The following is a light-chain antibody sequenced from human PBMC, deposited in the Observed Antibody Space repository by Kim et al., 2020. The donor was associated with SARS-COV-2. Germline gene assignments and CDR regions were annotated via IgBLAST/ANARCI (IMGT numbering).Light chain of an antibody. CDR1: SLRIYY. V-gene: IGLV3-19*01. Sequence: SSELTQDPAVSVALGQTVRITCQGDSLRIYYASWYQQKPGQAPVLVIYGKNNRPSGIPDRFSGSSSGNTASLTITGAQAEDEADYYCNSRDSSGNLVVFGGGTQLTVL. CDR2: GKN. CDR3: NSRDSSGNLVV. J-gene: IGLJ2*01.